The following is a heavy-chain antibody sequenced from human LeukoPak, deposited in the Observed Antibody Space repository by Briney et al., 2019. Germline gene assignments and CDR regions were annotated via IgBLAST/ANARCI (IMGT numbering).Heavy chain of an antibody. CDR3: AKGHYSYGNYYYYYGMDV. V-gene: IGHV3-23*01. Sequence: GGSLRLSCAASGFTFSSYAMSWVRQAPGKGLEWVSAISGSGGSTYYADSVKGRFTISRDNSKNTLYLQMNSLRAEDTAVYYCAKGHYSYGNYYYYYGMDVWGQGTTVTVSS. CDR1: GFTFSSYA. J-gene: IGHJ6*02. CDR2: ISGSGGST. D-gene: IGHD5-18*01.